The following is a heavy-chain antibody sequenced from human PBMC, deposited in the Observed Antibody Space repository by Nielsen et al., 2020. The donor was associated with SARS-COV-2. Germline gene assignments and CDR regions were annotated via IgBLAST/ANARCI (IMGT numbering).Heavy chain of an antibody. CDR1: GYTFTSYA. J-gene: IGHJ4*02. Sequence: ASVKVSCKASGYTFTSYAMHWVRQAPGQRLEWMGWINAGNGNTKYSQKFQGRVTITRDTSASTAYMELSSLRSEDTAVYYCARETKYDSSGYYSQNIDYWGQGTLVTVSS. CDR3: ARETKYDSSGYYSQNIDY. D-gene: IGHD3-22*01. V-gene: IGHV1-3*01. CDR2: INAGNGNT.